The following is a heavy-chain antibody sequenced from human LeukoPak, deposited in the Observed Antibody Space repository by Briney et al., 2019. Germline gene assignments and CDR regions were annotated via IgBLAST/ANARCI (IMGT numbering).Heavy chain of an antibody. J-gene: IGHJ4*02. CDR1: GFTFSSYG. CDR2: IWYDGSNK. V-gene: IGHV3-33*01. D-gene: IGHD5-12*01. Sequence: GGSLRLSCAASGFTFSSYGMHWVRQAPGKGLEWVAVIWYDGSNKYYADSVKGRFTISRDNSKNTLYLQMNSLRAEDTAVYYCARAERGIVATIAYWGQGTLVTVSS. CDR3: ARAERGIVATIAY.